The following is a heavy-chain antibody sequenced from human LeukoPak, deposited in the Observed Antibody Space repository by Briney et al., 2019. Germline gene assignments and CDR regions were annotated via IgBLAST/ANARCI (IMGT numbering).Heavy chain of an antibody. CDR1: GGSFSGYY. J-gene: IGHJ4*02. CDR3: ARAKVVAFDY. V-gene: IGHV4-34*01. CDR2: INHSGST. Sequence: SETLSLTCAVYGGSFSGYYWSWIRQPPGKGLEWIGEINHSGSTNYNPSLKSRVTISVDTPKNQFSLKLSSVTAADPAVYYCARAKVVAFDYWGQGTLVTVSS. D-gene: IGHD3-22*01.